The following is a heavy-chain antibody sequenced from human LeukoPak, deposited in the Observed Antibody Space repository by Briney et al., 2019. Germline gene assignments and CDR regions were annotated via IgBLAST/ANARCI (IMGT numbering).Heavy chain of an antibody. D-gene: IGHD1-26*01. CDR3: ARLKEGAVNY. Sequence: PSETLSLTCTVSGGTISSYYWNWIRQPPGKGLEWIGYIYYSGSTNYNPSLKSRVTISVDTSKNQFSLKLSSVTAADTAVYYCARLKEGAVNYWGQGTLVTVSS. CDR1: GGTISSYY. J-gene: IGHJ4*02. CDR2: IYYSGST. V-gene: IGHV4-59*01.